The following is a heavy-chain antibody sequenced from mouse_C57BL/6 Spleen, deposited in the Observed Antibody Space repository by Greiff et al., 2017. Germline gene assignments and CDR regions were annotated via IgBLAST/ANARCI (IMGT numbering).Heavy chain of an antibody. V-gene: IGHV3-6*01. D-gene: IGHD2-3*01. CDR1: GYSITSGYY. Sequence: ESGPGLVKPSQSLSLTCSVTGYSITSGYYWNWIRQFPGNKLEWMGYISYDGSNNYNPSLKNRISITRDTSKNQFFLKLNSVTTEDTATYYCARDNPPFYDGYYEMAAMDYWGQGTSVTVSS. J-gene: IGHJ4*01. CDR2: ISYDGSN. CDR3: ARDNPPFYDGYYEMAAMDY.